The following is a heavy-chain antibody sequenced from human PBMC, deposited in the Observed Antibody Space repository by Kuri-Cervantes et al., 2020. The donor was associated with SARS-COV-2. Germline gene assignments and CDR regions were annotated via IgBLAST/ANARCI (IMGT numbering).Heavy chain of an antibody. V-gene: IGHV4-39*07. CDR1: GGSISSSSYY. Sequence: GSLRLSCTVSGGSISSSSYYWGWIRQPPGKGLEWIGSIYYSGSTYYNPSLKSRVTMSIDTSKNQFSLKLSSVTAADTALYYCAKEGIGLRRYTMDVWGHGTTVTVSS. CDR3: AKEGIGLRRYTMDV. J-gene: IGHJ6*02. D-gene: IGHD4-17*01. CDR2: IYYSGST.